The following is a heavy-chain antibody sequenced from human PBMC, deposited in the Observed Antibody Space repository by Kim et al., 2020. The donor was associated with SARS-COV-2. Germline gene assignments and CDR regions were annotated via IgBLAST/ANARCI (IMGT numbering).Heavy chain of an antibody. CDR3: AIVSDFWSGYSGAGFDY. J-gene: IGHJ4*02. Sequence: ASVKVSCKASGYTFTGYYMHWVRQAPGQGLEWMGWINPNSGGTNYAQKFQGRVTMTRDTSISTAYMELSRLRSDDTAVYYCAIVSDFWSGYSGAGFDYWGQGTLVTVSS. D-gene: IGHD3-3*01. CDR1: GYTFTGYY. CDR2: INPNSGGT. V-gene: IGHV1-2*02.